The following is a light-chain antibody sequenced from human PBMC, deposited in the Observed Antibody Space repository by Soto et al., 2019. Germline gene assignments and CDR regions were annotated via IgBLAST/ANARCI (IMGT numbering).Light chain of an antibody. CDR2: GAS. J-gene: IGKJ1*01. Sequence: EVVMSESPATLSKSQGERATISCRASQSVSSNLAWYQQKPGQAPRLLIYGASTRATGIPARFSGSGSGTESTLTIIILQSEDFAVYYSKVSTSRPRTLAQGTKVDIK. CDR1: QSVSSN. V-gene: IGKV3-15*01. CDR3: KVSTSRPRT.